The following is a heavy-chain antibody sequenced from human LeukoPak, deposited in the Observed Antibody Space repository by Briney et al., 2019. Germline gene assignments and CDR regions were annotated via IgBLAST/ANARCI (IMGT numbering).Heavy chain of an antibody. V-gene: IGHV1-2*02. D-gene: IGHD3-22*01. Sequence: ASVKVSCKASGYTFTGYYIHWVRQAPGQGLEWMGWINPNSGGTNYAQKFQGRVTMTRDTSISTAYMELSRLRSDDTAVYYCARDRTYDSSGYDWFDPWGQGTLVTVPS. CDR3: ARDRTYDSSGYDWFDP. CDR1: GYTFTGYY. CDR2: INPNSGGT. J-gene: IGHJ5*02.